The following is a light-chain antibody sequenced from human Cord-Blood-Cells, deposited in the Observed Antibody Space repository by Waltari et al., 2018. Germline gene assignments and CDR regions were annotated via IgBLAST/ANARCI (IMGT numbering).Light chain of an antibody. CDR2: WAS. CDR1: QSVLYSSNNKNY. J-gene: IGKJ3*01. V-gene: IGKV4-1*01. Sequence: DIVMTQSPDSLAVSLGERATINCKSSQSVLYSSNNKNYLAWYQQKPGQPPKLLIYWASTXXXXXXXXFSGSGSGTDFTLTISSLQAEDVAVYYCQQYYSTPPTFGPGTKVDIK. CDR3: QQYYSTPPT.